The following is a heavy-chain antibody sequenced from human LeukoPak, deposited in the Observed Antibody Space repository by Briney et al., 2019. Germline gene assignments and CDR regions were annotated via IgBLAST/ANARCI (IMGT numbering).Heavy chain of an antibody. CDR2: ISGSGGTA. V-gene: IGHV3-23*01. D-gene: IGHD3-10*01. CDR3: AKDPGLLWFGESQCFQH. Sequence: GGSLRLSCAASGFTFSTYAMSWVRQAPGKGLEWVSVISGSGGTAYYADSVKGRFTISRDNSKNTLYLQMNSLRVEDTAVYYCAKDPGLLWFGESQCFQHWGQGTLVTVSS. CDR1: GFTFSTYA. J-gene: IGHJ1*01.